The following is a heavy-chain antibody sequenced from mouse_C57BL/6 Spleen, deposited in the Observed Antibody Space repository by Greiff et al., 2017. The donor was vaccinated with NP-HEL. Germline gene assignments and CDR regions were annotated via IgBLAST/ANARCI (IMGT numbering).Heavy chain of an antibody. D-gene: IGHD2-4*01. CDR3: ARYDYEGAWFAY. CDR2: IHPNSCST. V-gene: IGHV1-64*01. Sequence: QVQLQQPGAELVKPGASVKLSCKASGYTFTSYWMHWVKQRPGQGLEWIGMIHPNSCSTNYNEKFKSKATLTVDKSSSTAYMQLSSLTSEDSAVYYCARYDYEGAWFAYWGQGTLVTVSA. J-gene: IGHJ3*01. CDR1: GYTFTSYW.